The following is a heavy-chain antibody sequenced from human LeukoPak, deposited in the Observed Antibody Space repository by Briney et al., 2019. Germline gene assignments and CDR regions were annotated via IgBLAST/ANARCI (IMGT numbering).Heavy chain of an antibody. Sequence: GRSLRLSCAASGFTFDDYAMHWVRQAPGKGLEWVSGISWNSGSIGYADSVKGRFTISRDSAKNSLYLQMNSLRAEDTALYYCAKAQYYYGSGSHDALDIWGQGTMVTVSS. CDR3: AKAQYYYGSGSHDALDI. D-gene: IGHD3-10*01. CDR1: GFTFDDYA. CDR2: ISWNSGSI. J-gene: IGHJ3*02. V-gene: IGHV3-9*01.